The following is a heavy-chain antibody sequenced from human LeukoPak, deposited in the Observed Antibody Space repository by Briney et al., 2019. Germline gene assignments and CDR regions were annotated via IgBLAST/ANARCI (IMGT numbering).Heavy chain of an antibody. CDR2: INPSGGST. D-gene: IGHD6-13*01. CDR3: ARMEPGYSSSWHPSHFDY. V-gene: IGHV1-46*01. J-gene: IGHJ4*02. Sequence: GASVKVSCKASGYTFTSYYMHWVRQAPGQGLEWMGIINPSGGSTSYAQKFQGRVTMTRDTSTSTVYMELSSLRSEDTAVYYCARMEPGYSSSWHPSHFDYWGQGTLVTVSS. CDR1: GYTFTSYY.